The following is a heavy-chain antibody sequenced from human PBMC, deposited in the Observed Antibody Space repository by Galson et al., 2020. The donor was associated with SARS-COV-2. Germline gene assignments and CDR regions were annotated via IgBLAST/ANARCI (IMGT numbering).Heavy chain of an antibody. Sequence: SETLSLTCDVSGYSVSTTNYWGWVRLAPGHGLAWIGSIYPNGRHSYNTPLESRATTSVDTSRNQSSLTLASATAADTAFDYCARRGVNMIVLVTVPGWFFDLWGRGTLVTVSS. J-gene: IGHJ2*01. CDR1: GYSVSTTNY. CDR2: IYPNGRH. V-gene: IGHV4-38-2*01. D-gene: IGHD2-21*02. CDR3: ARRGVNMIVLVTVPGWFFDL.